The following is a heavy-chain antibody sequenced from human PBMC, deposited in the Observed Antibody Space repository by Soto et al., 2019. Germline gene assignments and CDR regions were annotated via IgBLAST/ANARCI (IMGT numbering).Heavy chain of an antibody. CDR1: GYTFTYYA. V-gene: IGHV1-3*01. CDR2: INAGNGNT. Sequence: GSSGKVSCKASGYTFTYYAMHWVRQAPGQRLEWMGWINAGNGNTKYSQKFQGRGTITRDTSASTAYMERSSLRSGDTAVYYCAIDYVMGATGRYFDFWCPGNRVTGFS. J-gene: IGHJ4*02. D-gene: IGHD1-26*01. CDR3: AIDYVMGATGRYFDF.